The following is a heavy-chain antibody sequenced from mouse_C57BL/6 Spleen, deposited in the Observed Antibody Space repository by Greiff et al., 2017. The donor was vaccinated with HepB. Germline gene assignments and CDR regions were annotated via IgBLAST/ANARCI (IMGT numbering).Heavy chain of an antibody. CDR2: INPNNGGT. D-gene: IGHD2-3*01. V-gene: IGHV1-26*01. CDR3: ARRDGYYYAMDY. CDR1: GYTFTDYY. Sequence: EVQLQQSGPELVKPGASVKISCKASGYTFTDYYMNWVKQSHGKSLEWIGDINPNNGGTSYNQKFKGKATLTVDKSSSTAYMELRSLPSEDSAVYYCARRDGYYYAMDYWGQGTSVTVSS. J-gene: IGHJ4*01.